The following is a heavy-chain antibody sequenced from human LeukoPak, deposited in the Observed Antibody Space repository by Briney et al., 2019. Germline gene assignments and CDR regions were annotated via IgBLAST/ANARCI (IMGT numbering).Heavy chain of an antibody. D-gene: IGHD3-16*01. CDR1: GLTFSSYE. CDR3: ARDGITRFDY. V-gene: IGHV3-48*03. J-gene: IGHJ4*02. Sequence: PGGSLRLSCAASGLTFSSYEMNWVRQAPGKGLEWVSYISSSGSSIYYADSVKGRFTISRDNAKNSLYLEMNNLRAEDTGVYNCARDGITRFDYWGQGTQVTVSS. CDR2: ISSSGSSI.